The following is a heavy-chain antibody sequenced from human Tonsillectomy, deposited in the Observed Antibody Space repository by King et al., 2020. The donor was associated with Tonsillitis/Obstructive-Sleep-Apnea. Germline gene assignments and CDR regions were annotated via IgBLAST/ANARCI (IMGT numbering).Heavy chain of an antibody. CDR3: AREAVLTARPNYWFDP. Sequence: QLVQSGAEVKKPGASVKVSCKASGYTFTSYYMHWVRQAPGQGLEWMGIINPSGGSTSYAQKFQGRVTMTRDTSTSTVYMELSSLRSEDTAVYYCAREAVLTARPNYWFDPWGQGTLVTVSS. J-gene: IGHJ5*02. CDR1: GYTFTSYY. CDR2: INPSGGST. V-gene: IGHV1-46*01. D-gene: IGHD6-6*01.